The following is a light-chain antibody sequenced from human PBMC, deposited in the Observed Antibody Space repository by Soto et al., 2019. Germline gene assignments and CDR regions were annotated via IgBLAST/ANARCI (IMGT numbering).Light chain of an antibody. CDR1: QSVSSSY. J-gene: IGKJ5*01. V-gene: IGKV3-20*01. Sequence: EIVLSQSPGTLSLSPGERATRSCRASQSVSSSYLAWYQQKPGQAPRLLIYGASSRATGIPDRFSGSGSGTDFTLEISRVETDDVGIYYCMQSTQLPPTFGQGTRLEVK. CDR3: MQSTQLPPT. CDR2: GAS.